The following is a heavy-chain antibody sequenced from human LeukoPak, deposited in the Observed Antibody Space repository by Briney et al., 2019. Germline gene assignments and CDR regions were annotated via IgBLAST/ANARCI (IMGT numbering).Heavy chain of an antibody. CDR3: TIGGASGSLAH. CDR2: TYTSGDT. D-gene: IGHD6-13*01. V-gene: IGHV4-4*07. CDR1: RASISDNY. J-gene: IGHJ4*02. Sequence: PSETLSLTCTVSRASISDNYWSWSRQPAGKALEWIGRTYTSGDTNYNPSLKSRASVSVDTSKNQFYLSLRYVTAADTAVYYCTIGGASGSLAHWGPGTLDTVSS.